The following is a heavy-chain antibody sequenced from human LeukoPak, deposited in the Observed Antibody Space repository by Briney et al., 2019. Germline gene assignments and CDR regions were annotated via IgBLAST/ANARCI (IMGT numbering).Heavy chain of an antibody. V-gene: IGHV3-21*01. CDR3: ARGTVGNFDY. D-gene: IGHD4-23*01. Sequence: GGSLRLSCAASGFTFSSYSMNWVRQAPGKGLEWVSSISSSSSYIYYADSVKGRFIISRDNAKNSLYLQMNSLRAEDTAVYYCARGTVGNFDYWGQGTLVTVSS. CDR2: ISSSSSYI. CDR1: GFTFSSYS. J-gene: IGHJ4*02.